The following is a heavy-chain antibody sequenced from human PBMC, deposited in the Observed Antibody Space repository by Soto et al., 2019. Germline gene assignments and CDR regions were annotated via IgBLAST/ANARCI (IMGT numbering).Heavy chain of an antibody. J-gene: IGHJ5*02. D-gene: IGHD3-3*01. CDR1: GFTFSSYA. CDR2: ISYDGRNK. V-gene: IGHV3-30*04. CDR3: ARVQGITIFGGVTLDP. Sequence: QVQLVESGGGVVQPGRSLRLSCAASGFTFSSYARHWVRQAPGKGLERVAVISYDGRNKYYADSVKCRFTISRDNSNHMLYLQMTSMRAEDTAVYSCARVQGITIFGGVTLDPWSQGTLVTVSS.